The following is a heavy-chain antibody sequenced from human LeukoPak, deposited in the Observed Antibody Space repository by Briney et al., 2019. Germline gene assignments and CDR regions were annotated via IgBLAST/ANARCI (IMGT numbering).Heavy chain of an antibody. CDR1: GGSISSYY. CDR2: IYYSGST. V-gene: IGHV4-59*01. Sequence: SETLSLTCTVSGGSISSYYWSWIRQSPGKGLEWIGYIYYSGSTNYNPSLKSRVTISVDTSKNQFSLKLSSVTAADTAVYYCARDTTLTTVTTSAFDIWGQGTMVTVSS. D-gene: IGHD4-17*01. CDR3: ARDTTLTTVTTSAFDI. J-gene: IGHJ3*02.